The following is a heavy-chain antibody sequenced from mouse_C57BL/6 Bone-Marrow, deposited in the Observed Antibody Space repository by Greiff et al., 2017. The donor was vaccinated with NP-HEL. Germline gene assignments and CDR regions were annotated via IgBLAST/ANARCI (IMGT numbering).Heavy chain of an antibody. J-gene: IGHJ3*01. CDR2: INPSSGYT. Sequence: QVQLQQSGAELARPGASVKMSCKASGYTFTSYTMHWVKQRPGQGLEWIGYINPSSGYTKYNQKFKDKATLTADKSSSTAYMQLSSLTSEDSAVYYCARRGEYYYGSSYVPFAYWGQGTLVTVSA. CDR1: GYTFTSYT. V-gene: IGHV1-4*01. D-gene: IGHD1-1*01. CDR3: ARRGEYYYGSSYVPFAY.